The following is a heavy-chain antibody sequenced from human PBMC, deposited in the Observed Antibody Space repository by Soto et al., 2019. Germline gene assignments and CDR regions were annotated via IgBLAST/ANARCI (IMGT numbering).Heavy chain of an antibody. CDR1: GGTFSSYA. D-gene: IGHD3-10*01. CDR3: ARRTVLLNFDP. Sequence: QVQLVQSGAEVKKPGSSVKVSCKASGGTFSSYAISWVRQAPVQGLEWMGGIIPIFGRANYAQKFQGRVTITADEYLSPAYMELSSRRSEDTAVYYCARRTVLLNFDPWGQGTLVTVSS. V-gene: IGHV1-69*01. CDR2: IIPIFGRA. J-gene: IGHJ5*02.